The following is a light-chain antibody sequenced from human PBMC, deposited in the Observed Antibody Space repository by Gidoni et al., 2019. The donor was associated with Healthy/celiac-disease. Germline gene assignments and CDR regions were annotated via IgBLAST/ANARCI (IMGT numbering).Light chain of an antibody. J-gene: IGKJ3*01. CDR1: QSISSY. CDR3: QQSYSTPFT. V-gene: IGKV1-39*01. Sequence: RVTITCRASQSISSYLNWYQQKPGKAPKLLIYAASSLQSGVPSRFSGSGSGTDFTLTISRLQPEDFATYYCQQSYSTPFTFGPGTKVDIK. CDR2: AAS.